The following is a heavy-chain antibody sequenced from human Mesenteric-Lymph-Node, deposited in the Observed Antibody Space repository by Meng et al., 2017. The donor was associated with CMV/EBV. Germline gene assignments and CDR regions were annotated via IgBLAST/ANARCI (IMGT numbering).Heavy chain of an antibody. V-gene: IGHV1-3*04. Sequence: QVQLVQSGAEVKKPGASVKVSCKASGYTFSSYAMHWVLQAPGQRLEWMGWINIVEDKTKTSQNFQGRVTLTRDTSANTAYMELSSLRSDDTAVYYCARTNNWGFDYWGQGTLVTVSS. CDR1: GYTFSSYA. D-gene: IGHD3-16*01. CDR3: ARTNNWGFDY. CDR2: INIVEDKT. J-gene: IGHJ4*02.